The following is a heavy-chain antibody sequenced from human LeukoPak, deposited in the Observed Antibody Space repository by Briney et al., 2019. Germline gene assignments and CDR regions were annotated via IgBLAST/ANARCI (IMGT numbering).Heavy chain of an antibody. Sequence: GGSLRLSCAASGFTVSSNYMSWVRQAPGKGLECVSVIYSGGSTYYADSVKGRFTISRDNSKNTLYLQMNSLRAEDTAVYYCARGTVVDYFAYWSQGTLVTVSS. CDR3: ARGTVVDYFAY. CDR2: IYSGGST. J-gene: IGHJ4*02. CDR1: GFTVSSNY. V-gene: IGHV3-53*01. D-gene: IGHD4-23*01.